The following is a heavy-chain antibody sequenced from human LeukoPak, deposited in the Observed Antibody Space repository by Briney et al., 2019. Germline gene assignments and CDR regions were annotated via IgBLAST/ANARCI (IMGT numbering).Heavy chain of an antibody. D-gene: IGHD3-10*01. CDR2: INHSGST. Sequence: SQTLSLTCTVSGGSISSGGYYWSWIRQPPGKGLEWIGEINHSGSTNYNPSLKSRVTISVDTSKNQFSLKLSSVTAADTAVYYCASAGAGSLDVWGQGTTVTVSS. CDR3: ASAGAGSLDV. V-gene: IGHV4-30-2*01. CDR1: GGSISSGGYY. J-gene: IGHJ6*02.